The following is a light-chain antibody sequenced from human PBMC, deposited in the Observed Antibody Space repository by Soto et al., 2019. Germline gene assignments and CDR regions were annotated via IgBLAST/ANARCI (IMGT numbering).Light chain of an antibody. J-gene: IGKJ4*01. V-gene: IGKV1-5*01. Sequence: QMSEAHSMMLALVGGRVINTSRASQSISTWLAWYQQKPGKAPKVLIYDASSLKSGVPSRFSGSGSGTEFTLTISSLEPEDCAVYYCQPRSNWPLTFGGGTKVDIK. CDR3: QPRSNWPLT. CDR2: DAS. CDR1: QSISTW.